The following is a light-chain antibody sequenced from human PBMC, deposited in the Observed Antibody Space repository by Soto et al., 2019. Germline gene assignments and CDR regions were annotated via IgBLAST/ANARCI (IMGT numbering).Light chain of an antibody. CDR1: SGHSSYA. CDR3: QTWGTGFQV. Sequence: QLVLTQSLSASASLGASVKLTCTLSSGHSSYAIAWHQMQPGKGPRYLMDLNNDGSHTKGDGIPDRFSGSSSGAERYLIISSLQSEDEADYYCQTWGTGFQVFGGGTKLTVL. J-gene: IGLJ2*01. V-gene: IGLV4-69*01. CDR2: LNNDGSH.